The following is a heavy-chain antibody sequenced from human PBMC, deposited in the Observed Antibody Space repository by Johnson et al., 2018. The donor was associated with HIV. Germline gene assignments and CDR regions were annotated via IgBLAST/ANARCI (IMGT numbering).Heavy chain of an antibody. V-gene: IGHV3-30*02. J-gene: IGHJ3*02. CDR2: IRYDGSNK. D-gene: IGHD5-24*01. CDR3: AREMATIRGYAFDI. Sequence: QVQLVESGGGVVQPGGSLRLSCAASGFTFRSYGMHWVRQAPGKGLEWVAFIRYDGSNKYYADSVKGRFTISRDNSKNTLYLQMNSLRAEDTAVYYCAREMATIRGYAFDIWGQGTMVTVSS. CDR1: GFTFRSYG.